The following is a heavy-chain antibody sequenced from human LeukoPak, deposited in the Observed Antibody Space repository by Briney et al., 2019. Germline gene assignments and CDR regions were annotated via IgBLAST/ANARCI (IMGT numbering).Heavy chain of an antibody. Sequence: SVEVSCKVSGGTFSSYAISWVRQAPGHGLEWVGGIIPRFGTANYAQKFQGRVTITTDESTSTAHMELSSLRSEDTAVYYCAREGIAARGSVDYWGQGTLVTVSS. CDR2: IIPRFGTA. CDR1: GGTFSSYA. D-gene: IGHD6-13*01. V-gene: IGHV1-69*05. J-gene: IGHJ4*02. CDR3: AREGIAARGSVDY.